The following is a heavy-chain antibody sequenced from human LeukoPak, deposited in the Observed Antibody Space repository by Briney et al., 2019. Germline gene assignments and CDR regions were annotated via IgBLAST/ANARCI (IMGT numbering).Heavy chain of an antibody. J-gene: IGHJ2*01. CDR3: ARGAEIAVVTGYFDL. Sequence: GGSLRLSCAASGFTFSSYDMHWVRQATGKGLEWVSAIGTAGDTYYPGSVKGRFTISRENAKNSLYLQMYSLRAGDTAVYYCARGAEIAVVTGYFDLWGRGTLVTVSS. V-gene: IGHV3-13*01. CDR2: IGTAGDT. D-gene: IGHD6-19*01. CDR1: GFTFSSYD.